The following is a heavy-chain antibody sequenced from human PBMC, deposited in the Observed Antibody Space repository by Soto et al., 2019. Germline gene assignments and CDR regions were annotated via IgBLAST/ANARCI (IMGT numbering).Heavy chain of an antibody. CDR2: ISRNSGSV. J-gene: IGHJ4*02. CDR1: GFTFDGFA. Sequence: EVQLVESGGALVQPGRSLRLSCGASGFTFDGFAMHWVRQAPGKGLEWVSGISRNSGSVAYADSVKGRFTISRDNAKNSLYLQMNSLTPEATALYYCAKVFSAIWDYRRDFDYWGQGTLVTVSS. CDR3: AKVFSAIWDYRRDFDY. D-gene: IGHD1-7*01. V-gene: IGHV3-9*01.